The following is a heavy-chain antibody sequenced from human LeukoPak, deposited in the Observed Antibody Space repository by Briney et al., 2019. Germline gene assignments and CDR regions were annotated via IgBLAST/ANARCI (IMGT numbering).Heavy chain of an antibody. J-gene: IGHJ4*02. V-gene: IGHV1-18*01. D-gene: IGHD3-22*01. CDR3: ARHSSRGHYYDFDS. CDR1: GYTFTNYG. Sequence: ASVKVSCKASGYTFTNYGMTWVRQAPGQGLEWMGCISVYTGNTNYAQKIQGRVTMTTDTSTSTAYMELTSLTSEDTAVYFCARHSSRGHYYDFDSWGQGTLVTVSS. CDR2: ISVYTGNT.